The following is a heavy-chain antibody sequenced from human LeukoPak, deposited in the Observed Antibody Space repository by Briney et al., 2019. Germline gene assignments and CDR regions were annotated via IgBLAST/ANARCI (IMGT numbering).Heavy chain of an antibody. CDR3: ARYPGASGDSYYFDY. Sequence: SETLSLTCTVSGGSVTTYHWSWIRQPPGKGLEWIGYIYYSGSINYNPDLNSRGTTSFNTYTKKSSLKLSYVLTADTAVYYCARYPGASGDSYYFDYWGQGTRVTVSS. D-gene: IGHD4-17*01. V-gene: IGHV4-59*02. CDR2: IYYSGSI. CDR1: GGSVTTYH. J-gene: IGHJ4*02.